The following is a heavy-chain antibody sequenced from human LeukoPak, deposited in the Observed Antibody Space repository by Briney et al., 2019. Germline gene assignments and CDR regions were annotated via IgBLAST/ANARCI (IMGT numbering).Heavy chain of an antibody. D-gene: IGHD6-13*01. Sequence: SETLSLTCAVYGGSFSGYYWSWIRQPPGKGLEWIGEINHSGSTNPSLKSRVTISVDTSKNQFSLKLSSVTAADTAVYYCARIVSSSWYYYYYYMDVWGKGTTVTVSS. J-gene: IGHJ6*03. CDR2: INHSGST. CDR1: GGSFSGYY. CDR3: ARIVSSSWYYYYYYMDV. V-gene: IGHV4-34*01.